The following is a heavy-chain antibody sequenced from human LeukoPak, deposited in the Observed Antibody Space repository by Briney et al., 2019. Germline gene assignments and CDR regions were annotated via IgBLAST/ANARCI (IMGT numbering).Heavy chain of an antibody. CDR2: IYYSGST. J-gene: IGHJ5*02. CDR3: ARQGITIFGPFDP. V-gene: IGHV4-34*01. Sequence: SETLSLTCAVYGGSFSGYYWIWIRQPPGKGLEWIGSIYYSGSTYYNPSLKSRVTISVDTSKNQFSLKLSSVTAADTAVYYCARQGITIFGPFDPWGQGTLVTVSS. CDR1: GGSFSGYY. D-gene: IGHD3-3*01.